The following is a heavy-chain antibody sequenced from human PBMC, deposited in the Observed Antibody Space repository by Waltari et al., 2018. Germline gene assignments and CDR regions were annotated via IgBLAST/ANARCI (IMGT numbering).Heavy chain of an antibody. CDR2: IWYDGSNK. CDR3: AKNAARPLGYFDY. J-gene: IGHJ4*02. V-gene: IGHV3-30*18. CDR1: GFTFSSYG. Sequence: QVQLVESGGGVVQPGRSLRLSCAASGFTFSSYGMHWARQAPGKGLEWVAVIWYDGSNKYYADSVKGRFTISRDNSKNTLYLQMNSLRAEDTAMYYCAKNAARPLGYFDYWGQGTLVTVSS. D-gene: IGHD6-6*01.